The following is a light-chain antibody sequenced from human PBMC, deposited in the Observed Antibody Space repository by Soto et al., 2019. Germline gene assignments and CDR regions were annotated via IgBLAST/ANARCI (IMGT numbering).Light chain of an antibody. CDR3: SSYAGAVV. V-gene: IGLV2-23*01. J-gene: IGLJ2*01. Sequence: QSVLTQPASVSGSPGQSITISCTRISSNVGSYNLVSWYQHPPGKAPKLIIYEGSERPSGVSNRFSGAQSGHTASLTSSGLQAEDEADYYCSSYAGAVVFGGGTKVTVL. CDR2: EGS. CDR1: SSNVGSYNL.